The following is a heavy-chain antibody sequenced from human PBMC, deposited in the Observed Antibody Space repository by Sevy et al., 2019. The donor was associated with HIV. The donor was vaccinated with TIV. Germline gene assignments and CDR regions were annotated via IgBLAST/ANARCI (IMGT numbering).Heavy chain of an antibody. CDR2: ISYDANNK. CDR3: AREAAEGRYSSSWFANWFDP. V-gene: IGHV3-30*04. D-gene: IGHD6-13*01. J-gene: IGHJ5*02. CDR1: GFTFSNYA. Sequence: GGSLRLSCAASGFTFSNYALRWVRQAPGKGLEWVAIISYDANNKYYADSVKGRFTISRDNSKNTVYLQMKRLRVEDTAVYDGAREAAEGRYSSSWFANWFDPWGQGTLVTVSS.